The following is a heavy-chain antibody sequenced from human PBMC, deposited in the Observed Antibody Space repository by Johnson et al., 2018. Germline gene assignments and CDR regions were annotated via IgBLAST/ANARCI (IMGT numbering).Heavy chain of an antibody. CDR1: GFTFSDYY. V-gene: IGHV3-64*01. Sequence: VQLVQSGGGLVKPGGSLRLSCAASGFTFSDYYMSWIRQAQGKGLEYVSAISRNGGSTYYANSVKGRFTISRDNSKNTLYLKMGRRRAEDMAGYYCARVGAPLDVGGKGTTVTVSS. CDR3: ARVGAPLDV. CDR2: ISRNGGST. J-gene: IGHJ6*04.